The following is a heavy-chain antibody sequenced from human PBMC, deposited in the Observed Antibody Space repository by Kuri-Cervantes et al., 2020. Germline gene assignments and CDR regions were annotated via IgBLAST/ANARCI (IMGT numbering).Heavy chain of an antibody. D-gene: IGHD2-15*01. CDR3: ARGARYCSGGSCQGYYMDV. CDR2: IYHSGST. CDR1: GYFISNGYY. J-gene: IGHJ6*03. V-gene: IGHV4-38-2*01. Sequence: GSLRLSCAVSGYFISNGYYWGWIRQPPGKGLEWIGTIYHSGSTSYNPSLKSRVTISVDKSKNQFSLKLSSVTAADTAVYYCARGARYCSGGSCQGYYMDVWGKGTTVTVSS.